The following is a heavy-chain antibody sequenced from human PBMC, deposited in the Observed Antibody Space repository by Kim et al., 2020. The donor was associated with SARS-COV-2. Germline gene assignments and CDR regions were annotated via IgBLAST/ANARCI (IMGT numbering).Heavy chain of an antibody. Sequence: GGSLRLSCAASGFTFSSYGMHWVRQAPGKGLEWVAVISYDGSNKYYADSVKGRFTISRDNSKNTLYLQMNSLRAEDTAVYYCARDRNTMVRGVSYWYFDL. V-gene: IGHV3-33*05. CDR1: GFTFSSYG. J-gene: IGHJ2*01. CDR3: ARDRNTMVRGVSYWYFDL. D-gene: IGHD3-10*01. CDR2: ISYDGSNK.